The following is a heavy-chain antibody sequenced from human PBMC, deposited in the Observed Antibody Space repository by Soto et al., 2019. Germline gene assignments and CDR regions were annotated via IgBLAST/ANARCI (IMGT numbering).Heavy chain of an antibody. CDR3: ARDPYYYASGF. Sequence: PGGSLRLSCAASGFRFSDHYMTWIRQAPGKGLEWVSKISGDGTTTYYADSVKGRFTVSRVNAENSVYLQMNSLRAEDTAVYYCARDPYYYASGFWGQGTLVTVSS. D-gene: IGHD3-10*01. CDR2: ISGDGTTT. J-gene: IGHJ4*02. CDR1: GFRFSDHY. V-gene: IGHV3-11*01.